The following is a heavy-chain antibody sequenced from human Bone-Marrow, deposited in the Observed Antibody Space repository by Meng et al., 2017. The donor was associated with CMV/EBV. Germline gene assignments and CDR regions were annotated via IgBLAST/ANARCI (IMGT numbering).Heavy chain of an antibody. Sequence: SVKVSCKASGGTFSSYAISWVRQAPGQGLEWMGGIIPIFGTANYAQKFQGRVTITTDESTSTAYMELSSLRSEDTAVYYCARDRYCSSTSCLGPGYYPWGERTLVAASS. CDR3: ARDRYCSSTSCLGPGYYP. CDR2: IIPIFGTA. D-gene: IGHD2-2*01. CDR1: GGTFSSYA. V-gene: IGHV1-69*05. J-gene: IGHJ5*02.